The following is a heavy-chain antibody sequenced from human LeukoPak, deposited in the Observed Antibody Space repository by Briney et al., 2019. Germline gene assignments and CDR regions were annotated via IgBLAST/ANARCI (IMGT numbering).Heavy chain of an antibody. J-gene: IGHJ4*02. V-gene: IGHV3-74*01. CDR2: INSDGSST. Sequence: GGSLRLSCVASGFTFSSYAMSWVRQAPGKGLVWVSRINSDGSSTSYADSVKGRFTISRDNAKNTLYLQMNSLRAEDTAVYYCAYSGSCYGGIDYWGQGTLVTVSS. D-gene: IGHD1-26*01. CDR1: GFTFSSYA. CDR3: AYSGSCYGGIDY.